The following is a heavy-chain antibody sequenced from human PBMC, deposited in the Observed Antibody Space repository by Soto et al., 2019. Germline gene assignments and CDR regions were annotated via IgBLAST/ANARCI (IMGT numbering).Heavy chain of an antibody. J-gene: IGHJ3*02. CDR3: ATGEGDYGEYFSDAFDI. Sequence: GASVKVSCKVSGYTLTELSMHWVRQAPGKGLEWMGGFDPEDGETIYAQKFQGRVTMTEDTSTDTAYMELSSLRSEDTAVYYCATGEGDYGEYFSDAFDIWGQGTMVTVSS. CDR2: FDPEDGET. CDR1: GYTLTELS. D-gene: IGHD4-17*01. V-gene: IGHV1-24*01.